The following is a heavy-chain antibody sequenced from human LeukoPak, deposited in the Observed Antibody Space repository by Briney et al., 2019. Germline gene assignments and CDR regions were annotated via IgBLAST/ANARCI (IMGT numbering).Heavy chain of an antibody. Sequence: ASVKVSCKASGYTFTSNGITWVRQAPGQGLEWVGWISCNNGDTGYAQKFQGRVTVTTDTSTSTAYMELRSLRSDDTAVYYCARDGGTAGYSSGSDYWGQGTLVTVSS. CDR2: ISCNNGDT. CDR1: GYTFTSNG. V-gene: IGHV1-18*01. D-gene: IGHD5-18*01. J-gene: IGHJ4*02. CDR3: ARDGGTAGYSSGSDY.